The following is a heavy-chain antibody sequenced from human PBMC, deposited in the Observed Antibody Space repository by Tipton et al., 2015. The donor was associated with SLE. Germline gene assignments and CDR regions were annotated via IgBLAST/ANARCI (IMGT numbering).Heavy chain of an antibody. D-gene: IGHD1-26*01. CDR2: IYSGGST. CDR1: GFTVSSNY. CDR3: AKGPGELRYYFDY. V-gene: IGHV3-53*05. Sequence: SLRLSCAASGFTVSSNYMSWVRQAPGKGLEWVSVIYSGGSTYYADSVKGRFTISRDNSKNTLYLQMNSLRAEDTAVYYCAKGPGELRYYFDYWGQGTLVTVSS. J-gene: IGHJ4*02.